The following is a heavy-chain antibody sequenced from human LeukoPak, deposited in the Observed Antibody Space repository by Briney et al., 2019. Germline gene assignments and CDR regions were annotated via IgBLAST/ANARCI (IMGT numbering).Heavy chain of an antibody. J-gene: IGHJ4*02. CDR2: IYHSGST. CDR3: ASYYDYVWGSYRYGKFDY. D-gene: IGHD3-16*02. V-gene: IGHV4-39*07. CDR1: GGSISSSSYY. Sequence: PSETLSLTCTVSGGSISSSSYYWGWIRQPPGKGLEWIGSIYHSGSTYYNPSLKSRVTISVDTSKSQFSLKLSSVTAADTAVYYCASYYDYVWGSYRYGKFDYWGQGTLVTVSS.